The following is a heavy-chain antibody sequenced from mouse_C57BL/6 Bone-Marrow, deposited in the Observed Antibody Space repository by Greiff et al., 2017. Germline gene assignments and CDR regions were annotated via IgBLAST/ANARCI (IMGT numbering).Heavy chain of an antibody. J-gene: IGHJ4*01. CDR1: GFSFSDYG. Sequence: EVQGVESGGGLVKPGGSLKLSCAASGFSFSDYGMHWVRQAPEKGLEWVAYISSGSSTIYYADSVKGRFTISRDNAKNTLFLQMTSLRSEDTAMYYCASSYSVNAMDYWGQGTSVTVSS. D-gene: IGHD2-12*01. CDR2: ISSGSSTI. V-gene: IGHV5-17*01. CDR3: ASSYSVNAMDY.